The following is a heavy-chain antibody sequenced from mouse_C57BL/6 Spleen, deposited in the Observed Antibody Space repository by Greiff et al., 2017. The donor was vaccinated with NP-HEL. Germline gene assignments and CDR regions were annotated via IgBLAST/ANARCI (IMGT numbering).Heavy chain of an antibody. D-gene: IGHD4-1*01. Sequence: QVQLKQSGAELARPGASVKLSCKASGYTFTSYGISWVKQRTGQGLEWIGEIYPRSGNTYYNEKFKGKATLTADKSSSTAYMELRSLTSEDSAVYFCARHWEPFFDYWGQGTTLTVSS. J-gene: IGHJ2*01. CDR3: ARHWEPFFDY. CDR2: IYPRSGNT. V-gene: IGHV1-81*01. CDR1: GYTFTSYG.